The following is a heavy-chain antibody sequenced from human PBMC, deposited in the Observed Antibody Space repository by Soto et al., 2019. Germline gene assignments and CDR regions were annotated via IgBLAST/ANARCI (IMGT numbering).Heavy chain of an antibody. Sequence: QVQLQQWGAGLLKPSETLSLTCAVYGGSFSGYYWSWIRQPQGKGLEWIGEINHSGSTNYNPSLKSRVTISVDTSKNKFSLKLSSVTAADTAVYYCARGGLRYDAFDIWGQGTMVTVSS. V-gene: IGHV4-34*01. J-gene: IGHJ3*02. CDR1: GGSFSGYY. CDR3: ARGGLRYDAFDI. CDR2: INHSGST. D-gene: IGHD4-17*01.